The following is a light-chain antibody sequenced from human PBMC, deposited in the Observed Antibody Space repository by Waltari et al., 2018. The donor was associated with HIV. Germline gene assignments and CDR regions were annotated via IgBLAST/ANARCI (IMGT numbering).Light chain of an antibody. V-gene: IGLV3-25*03. CDR2: KDH. CDR3: QSGDKGRTHSVV. Sequence: SSELIQPPSQSVSPGQTARIPCSGDVLPDQYVYWYQQRPGQAPLLVIYKDHERPSGFPERFSGSSSGTKATLAIPGVQPEDEADYYCQSGDKGRTHSVVFGGGTKLTVL. J-gene: IGLJ2*01. CDR1: VLPDQY.